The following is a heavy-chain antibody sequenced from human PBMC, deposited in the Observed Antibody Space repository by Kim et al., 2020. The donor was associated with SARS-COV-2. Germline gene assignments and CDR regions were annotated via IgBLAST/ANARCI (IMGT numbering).Heavy chain of an antibody. V-gene: IGHV4-34*01. Sequence: SETLSLTCAVYGGSFSGYYWSWIRQPPGKGLEWIGEINHSGSTNYNPSLKSRVTISVDTSKNQFSLKLSSVTAADTAVYYCATTVVSGGSAGKGRDFDYWGQGTLVTVSS. J-gene: IGHJ4*02. CDR2: INHSGST. CDR1: GGSFSGYY. D-gene: IGHD2-15*01. CDR3: ATTVVSGGSAGKGRDFDY.